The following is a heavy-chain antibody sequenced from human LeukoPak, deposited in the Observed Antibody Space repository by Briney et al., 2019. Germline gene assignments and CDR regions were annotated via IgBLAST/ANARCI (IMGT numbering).Heavy chain of an antibody. J-gene: IGHJ6*03. Sequence: GESLKISCKGSGYSFTTYWIGWVRQMPGKGLEWMGIIYPGDSDTRYSPSFQGQVTISADKSISTAYLQWSSLKASDTAMYYCARITSLSSGWHHYYYYYMDVWGKGTTVTVSS. D-gene: IGHD6-19*01. V-gene: IGHV5-51*01. CDR1: GYSFTTYW. CDR3: ARITSLSSGWHHYYYYYMDV. CDR2: IYPGDSDT.